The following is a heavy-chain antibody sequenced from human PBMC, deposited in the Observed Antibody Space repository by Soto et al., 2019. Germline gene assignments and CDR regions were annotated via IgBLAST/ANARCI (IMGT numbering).Heavy chain of an antibody. CDR1: GFTFSSYA. Sequence: GGSLRLSCAASGFTFSSYAMSWVRQAPGKGLEWVSAISGSGASTNCADSVRGRFTISRDSAKNSLYLEMNSLRAEDTAVYYCARARLVVEGRFDYWGQGTLVTVSS. D-gene: IGHD3-22*01. V-gene: IGHV3-23*01. CDR3: ARARLVVEGRFDY. J-gene: IGHJ4*02. CDR2: ISGSGAST.